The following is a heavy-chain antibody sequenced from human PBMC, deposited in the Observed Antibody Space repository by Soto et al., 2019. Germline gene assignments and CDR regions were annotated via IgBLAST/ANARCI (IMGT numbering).Heavy chain of an antibody. Sequence: QVQLVQSGAEVKKPGSSVKVSCKASGGTFSSYAISWVRQAPGQGLEWMGGIIPILGTADYAQKFHGRVTITADESTSTAYMELSSLRSEDTAVYYCASHSGSSPEGRYYYGMDVWGQGTTVTVSS. D-gene: IGHD1-26*01. V-gene: IGHV1-69*12. J-gene: IGHJ6*02. CDR3: ASHSGSSPEGRYYYGMDV. CDR2: IIPILGTA. CDR1: GGTFSSYA.